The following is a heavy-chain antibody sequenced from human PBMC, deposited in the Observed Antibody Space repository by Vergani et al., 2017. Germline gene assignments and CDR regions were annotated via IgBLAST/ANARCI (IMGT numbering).Heavy chain of an antibody. Sequence: QVQLQESGPGLVKPSETLSLTCTVSGGSISSYYWSWIRQPPGKRLEWIGYIYYSGSTHYNPSLKSRVTISVDTSKNQFSLKLSSVTAADAAVYYCARAVQPVLWVGELPYYFDYWGQGTLVTVSS. CDR3: ARAVQPVLWVGELPYYFDY. D-gene: IGHD3-10*01. CDR1: GGSISSYY. V-gene: IGHV4-59*01. CDR2: IYYSGST. J-gene: IGHJ4*02.